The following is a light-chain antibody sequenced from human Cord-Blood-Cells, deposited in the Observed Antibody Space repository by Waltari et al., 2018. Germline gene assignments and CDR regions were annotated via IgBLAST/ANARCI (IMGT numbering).Light chain of an antibody. V-gene: IGKV3-15*01. CDR3: QQYNNCPLT. CDR2: GAS. J-gene: IGKJ4*01. CDR1: QSVSSN. Sequence: EIVITQSPATLPVSPGERATLAGSASQSVSSNLAWYQQKPGQAPRLLIHGASTRATANPARFSGSWSVTEVTLTISCLQSEDFAVYYCQQYNNCPLTFGGGTKVELK.